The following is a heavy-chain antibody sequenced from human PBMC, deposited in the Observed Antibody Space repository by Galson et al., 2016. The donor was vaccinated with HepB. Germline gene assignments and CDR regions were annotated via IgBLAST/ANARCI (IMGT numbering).Heavy chain of an antibody. CDR1: GYTFTSYG. V-gene: IGHV1-18*01. CDR3: AKLTEDYYDSSGYFDY. J-gene: IGHJ4*02. Sequence: SVKVSCKASGYTFTSYGISWVRQAPGQGLEWMGWISAYNGNTNYAQKLQGRVTMTTDTSTSTAYMELRSLRSDDTAVYYCAKLTEDYYDSSGYFDYWGQGSLVTVPS. CDR2: ISAYNGNT. D-gene: IGHD3-22*01.